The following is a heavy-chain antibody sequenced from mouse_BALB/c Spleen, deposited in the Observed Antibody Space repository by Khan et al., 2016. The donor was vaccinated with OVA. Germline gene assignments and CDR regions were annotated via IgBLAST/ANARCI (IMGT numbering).Heavy chain of an antibody. CDR1: GYTFISYY. Sequence: QVQLKQSGPELVKPGASVKMSCKASGYTFISYYIHLVQQRPGQGLAWIGWIYPGDGRPKYNEKFQDTTTLTADTSSSTDYMLLSSLNSEDAAIYVCAISYYGSFWYFDVWGAGTTGTVAS. CDR2: IYPGDGRP. V-gene: IGHV1S56*01. CDR3: AISYYGSFWYFDV. D-gene: IGHD1-1*01. J-gene: IGHJ1*01.